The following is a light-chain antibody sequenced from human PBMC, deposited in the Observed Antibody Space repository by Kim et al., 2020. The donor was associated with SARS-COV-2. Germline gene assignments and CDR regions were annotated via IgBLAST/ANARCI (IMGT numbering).Light chain of an antibody. CDR3: GTWDSSLSAGV. V-gene: IGLV1-51*01. J-gene: IGLJ2*01. CDR2: DNY. Sequence: QSVLTQPPSVSAAPGQKVIISCSGSSSNIGNNYVSWYQQLPGTAPKLLIYDNYKRPSGIPDRFSGSKSGTSATLGITGLQTGDEADYYCGTWDSSLSAGVFGGGTKLTVL. CDR1: SSNIGNNY.